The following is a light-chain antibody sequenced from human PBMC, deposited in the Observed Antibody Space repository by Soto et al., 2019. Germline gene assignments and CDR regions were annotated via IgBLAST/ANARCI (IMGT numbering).Light chain of an antibody. CDR3: QQYGSSPPTT. V-gene: IGKV3-20*01. CDR2: GAS. Sequence: EIVLTQSPGTPPLPPGERATLSCRASQSVSSNYLAWYRHKPGQAPRLLIYGASSRATGIPDRLSGSGSETDFTLTISRLAPEDFAVYYCQQYGSSPPTTFGQGTKVEIK. J-gene: IGKJ1*01. CDR1: QSVSSNY.